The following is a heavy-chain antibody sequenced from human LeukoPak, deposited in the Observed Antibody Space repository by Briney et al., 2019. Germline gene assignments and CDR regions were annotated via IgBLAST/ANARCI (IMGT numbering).Heavy chain of an antibody. J-gene: IGHJ4*02. D-gene: IGHD5-12*01. V-gene: IGHV1-69*13. CDR1: GGTFSSYA. CDR3: ARSIVATTYFDY. CDR2: IIPIFGTA. Sequence: SVKVSCKASGGTFSSYAVSWVRQAAGQGLEWMGGIIPIFGTANYAQKFQGRVTITADESTSTAYMELSSLRSEDTAVYYCARSIVATTYFDYWGQGTLVTVSS.